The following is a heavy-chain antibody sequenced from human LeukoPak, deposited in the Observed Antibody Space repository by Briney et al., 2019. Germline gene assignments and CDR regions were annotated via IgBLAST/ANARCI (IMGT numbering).Heavy chain of an antibody. Sequence: ASVKVSCKAAGYTFTGYYMHWVRQAPGQGLEWMGWINPNSGGTNYAQKFQGRVTMTRDTSISTAYMELSRLRSDDTAVYYCARSVPAAIFNYYYYYGMDVWGQGTTVTVSS. CDR2: INPNSGGT. D-gene: IGHD2-2*01. V-gene: IGHV1-2*02. CDR3: ARSVPAAIFNYYYYYGMDV. CDR1: GYTFTGYY. J-gene: IGHJ6*02.